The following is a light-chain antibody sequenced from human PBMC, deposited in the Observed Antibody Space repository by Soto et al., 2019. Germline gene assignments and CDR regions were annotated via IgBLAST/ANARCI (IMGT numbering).Light chain of an antibody. CDR1: QSVSYNS. CDR3: QQYATSPLT. CDR2: GAS. J-gene: IGKJ4*01. Sequence: ENVLTQSPGTLSLALGDRATLTCRTSQSVSYNSLAWYQQKPGQAPRLLIYGASNRAPGIPDRFSGSGSGTDFALTISGLVSEDFAVYYCQQYATSPLTFGGGTKVEIK. V-gene: IGKV3-20*01.